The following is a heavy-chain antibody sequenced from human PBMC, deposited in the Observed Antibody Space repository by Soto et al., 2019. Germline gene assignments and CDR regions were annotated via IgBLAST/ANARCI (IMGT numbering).Heavy chain of an antibody. CDR2: ISYDGSNK. D-gene: IGHD3-22*01. CDR1: GFTFSSYG. CDR3: AKDSLYYYDSSGYSAPYGMDV. Sequence: SLRLSCAASGFTFSSYGMHWVRQAPGKGLEWVAVISYDGSNKYYADSVKGRFTISRDNSKNTLYLQMNSLRAEDTAVYYCAKDSLYYYDSSGYSAPYGMDVWGQGTTVTVSS. V-gene: IGHV3-30*18. J-gene: IGHJ6*02.